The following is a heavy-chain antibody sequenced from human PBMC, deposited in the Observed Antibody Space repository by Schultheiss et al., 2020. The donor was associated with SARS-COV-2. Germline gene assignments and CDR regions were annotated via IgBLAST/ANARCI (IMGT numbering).Heavy chain of an antibody. D-gene: IGHD2-15*01. Sequence: GGSLRLSCAASGFSLSNYWMHWVRQAPGKGLVWVSRINIDGSETTYADSVKGRFTISRDNSKNSLYLQMNSLRAEDTAVYYCARGVAGYFSGGSCYLDYYYYYMDVWGKGTTVTVSS. CDR3: ARGVAGYFSGGSCYLDYYYYYMDV. CDR1: GFSLSNYW. V-gene: IGHV3-74*03. J-gene: IGHJ6*03. CDR2: INIDGSET.